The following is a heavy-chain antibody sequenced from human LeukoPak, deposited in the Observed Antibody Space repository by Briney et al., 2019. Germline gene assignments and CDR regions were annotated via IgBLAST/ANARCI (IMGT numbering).Heavy chain of an antibody. D-gene: IGHD3-22*01. CDR3: ARRRTDYYDSSGYWDY. CDR1: GYSFTSYW. CDR2: IYPGDSDT. V-gene: IGHV5-51*01. J-gene: IGHJ4*02. Sequence: GESLKISCKGSGYSFTSYWIGWVRQMPGKGLEWMGIIYPGDSDTRYSPSLQGQVTISADKSISTAYLQWSSLKASDTAMYYCARRRTDYYDSSGYWDYWGQGTLVTVSS.